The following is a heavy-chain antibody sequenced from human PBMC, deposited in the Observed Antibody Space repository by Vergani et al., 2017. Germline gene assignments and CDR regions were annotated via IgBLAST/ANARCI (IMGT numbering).Heavy chain of an antibody. CDR1: GFPFISYD. CDR3: ARDRGGSGDNYYGMDV. J-gene: IGHJ6*02. Sequence: EVQLVESGGGLVQPGGSLRLPCAASGFPFISYDMHWVRRATGKGLGWVSAIGTAGDTYYPGSVKGRSTISRENAKNSLYLQMNSLRAGDTAVYYCARDRGGSGDNYYGMDVWGQGTTVTVSS. D-gene: IGHD6-19*01. CDR2: IGTAGDT. V-gene: IGHV3-13*01.